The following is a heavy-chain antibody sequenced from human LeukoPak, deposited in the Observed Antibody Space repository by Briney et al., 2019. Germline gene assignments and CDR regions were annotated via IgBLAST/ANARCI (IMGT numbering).Heavy chain of an antibody. Sequence: GGSLRLSCVASGFTLIRYEMNWVRQAPGKGLEWLSHISTSGSSIHYADSVKGRFTISRDNAKNSLYLQMNSLRVEDTAVYYCARDATTELGTVYMDVWGKGTTVTISS. CDR3: ARDATTELGTVYMDV. CDR2: ISTSGSSI. V-gene: IGHV3-48*03. J-gene: IGHJ6*03. CDR1: GFTLIRYE. D-gene: IGHD4-17*01.